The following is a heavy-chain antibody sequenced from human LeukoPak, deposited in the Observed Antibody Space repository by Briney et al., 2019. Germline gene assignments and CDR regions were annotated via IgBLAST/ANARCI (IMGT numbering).Heavy chain of an antibody. CDR3: AKVLLSRGYFCCSDP. CDR1: GFTFSSYA. Sequence: GRSLRLSCAASGFTFSSYAMHWVRQAPGKGLEWVAVISYDGSNKYYADSVKGRFTISRDNSKNTLYLQMNSLRAEDTAVYYCAKVLLSRGYFCCSDPWGQGTLVTVSS. V-gene: IGHV3-30-3*01. D-gene: IGHD6-25*01. J-gene: IGHJ5*02. CDR2: ISYDGSNK.